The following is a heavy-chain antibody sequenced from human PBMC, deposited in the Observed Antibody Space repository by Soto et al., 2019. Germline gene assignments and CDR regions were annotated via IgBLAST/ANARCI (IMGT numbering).Heavy chain of an antibody. Sequence: GGSLRLSCAASGFTFDDYAMHWVRQAPGKGLEWVSGISWNSGSIGYADSVKGRFTISRDNAKNSLYLQMNSLRAEDTALYYCAKDLQVRGTYYYYYMDVWGKGTTVTVSS. J-gene: IGHJ6*03. CDR1: GFTFDDYA. V-gene: IGHV3-9*01. D-gene: IGHD3-10*01. CDR3: AKDLQVRGTYYYYYMDV. CDR2: ISWNSGSI.